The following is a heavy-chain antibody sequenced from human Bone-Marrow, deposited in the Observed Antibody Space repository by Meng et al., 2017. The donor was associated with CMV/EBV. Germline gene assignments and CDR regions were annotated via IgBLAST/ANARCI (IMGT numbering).Heavy chain of an antibody. CDR3: ARQGPVADRGWFDP. CDR1: GDSFTSYW. CDR2: IDPSASYT. Sequence: GSGDSFTSYWISWVRQLPGKGLEWMGRIDPSASYTNYSPSFQGHVTISADKSISTAYLQWSSLKASDTAMYYCARQGPVADRGWFDPWGQGTLVTVSS. J-gene: IGHJ5*02. D-gene: IGHD2-15*01. V-gene: IGHV5-10-1*01.